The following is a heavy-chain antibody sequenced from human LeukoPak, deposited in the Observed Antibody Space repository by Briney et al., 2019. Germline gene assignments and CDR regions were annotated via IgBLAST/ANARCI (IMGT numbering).Heavy chain of an antibody. Sequence: PSETLSLTCAVYGGSFSDYYWSWIRQPPGKGLEWIGEINHSGSTNYNPSLKSRVTISVDTSKNQFSLKLSSVTAADTAVYYRARGRYYYGSGSYYPLFDYWGQGTLVTVSS. V-gene: IGHV4-34*01. J-gene: IGHJ4*02. CDR3: ARGRYYYGSGSYYPLFDY. D-gene: IGHD3-10*01. CDR2: INHSGST. CDR1: GGSFSDYY.